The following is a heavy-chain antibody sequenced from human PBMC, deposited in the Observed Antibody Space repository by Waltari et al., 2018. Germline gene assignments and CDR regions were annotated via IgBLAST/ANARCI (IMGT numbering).Heavy chain of an antibody. V-gene: IGHV4-38-2*02. J-gene: IGHJ5*02. CDR1: GYSISSGYY. CDR3: AREHYRAQQLNWFDP. D-gene: IGHD6-13*01. Sequence: QVQLQESGPGLVKPSETLSLTCAVSGYSISSGYYWGWIRQPPGKGLEWIGSIYHSGSTYYNPSLKSRVTISVDTSKNQFSLKLSSVTAADTAVYYCAREHYRAQQLNWFDPWGQGTLVTVSS. CDR2: IYHSGST.